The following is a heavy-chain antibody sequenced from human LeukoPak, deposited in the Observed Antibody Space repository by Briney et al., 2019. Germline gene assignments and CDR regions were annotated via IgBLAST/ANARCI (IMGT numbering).Heavy chain of an antibody. Sequence: SVKVSCKASGGTFSSYAISWVRQVPGQGLEWMGGIIPIFGTANYAQKFQGRVTITTDESTSTAYMELSSLRSEDTAVYYCARLIVATIRGIGYFDYWGQGTLVTVSS. J-gene: IGHJ4*02. V-gene: IGHV1-69*05. D-gene: IGHD5-12*01. CDR3: ARLIVATIRGIGYFDY. CDR1: GGTFSSYA. CDR2: IIPIFGTA.